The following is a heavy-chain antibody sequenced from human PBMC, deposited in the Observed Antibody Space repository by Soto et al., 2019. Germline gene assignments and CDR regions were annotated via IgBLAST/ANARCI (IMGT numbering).Heavy chain of an antibody. V-gene: IGHV3-21*01. CDR1: GFTFSSYS. Sequence: EVQLVESGGGLVKPGGSLRLSCAASGFTFSSYSMNWVRQAPGKGLEWVSSISSSSSYIYYADSVKGRFTISRDNAKNSLYLQMNSLRAEDTAVYYGARDAASIAAEDYWGQGTLVTVSS. J-gene: IGHJ4*02. D-gene: IGHD6-13*01. CDR3: ARDAASIAAEDY. CDR2: ISSSSSYI.